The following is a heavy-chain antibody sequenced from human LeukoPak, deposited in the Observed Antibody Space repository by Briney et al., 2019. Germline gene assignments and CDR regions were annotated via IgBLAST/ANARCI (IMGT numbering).Heavy chain of an antibody. J-gene: IGHJ4*02. CDR2: INSDSSLM. D-gene: IGHD3-16*01. V-gene: IGHV3-21*01. Sequence: TGGSLRLSCAASGFTFSSHWMHWARQAPGKGLEWVSSINSDSSLMYYAESVKGRFTISRDNARNSLYLQMSSLRVEDTAVYYCIRDLFDDYSLDYWGQGALVTVSS. CDR1: GFTFSSHW. CDR3: IRDLFDDYSLDY.